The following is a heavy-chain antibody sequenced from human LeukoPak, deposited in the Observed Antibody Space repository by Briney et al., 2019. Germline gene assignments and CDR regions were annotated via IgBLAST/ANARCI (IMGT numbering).Heavy chain of an antibody. V-gene: IGHV4-31*03. J-gene: IGHJ3*02. D-gene: IGHD3-22*01. CDR2: IYYSGST. Sequence: SETLSLTCTVSGGSISGSSYYWGWIRQPPGKGLEWIGYIYYSGSTYYNPSLKSRVTISVDTSKNQFSLKLSSVTAADTAVYYCARDPYYYDSSGHYEVNHGGAFDIWGQGTMVTVSS. CDR1: GGSISGSSYY. CDR3: ARDPYYYDSSGHYEVNHGGAFDI.